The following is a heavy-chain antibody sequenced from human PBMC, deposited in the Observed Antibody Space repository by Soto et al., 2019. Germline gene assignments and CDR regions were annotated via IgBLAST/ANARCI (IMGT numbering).Heavy chain of an antibody. V-gene: IGHV1-2*04. Sequence: VEATCKAXGYGITCCYMHWVRQAPGQGLEWMGWINPNSGGTNYAQKFQGWVTMTRDTSISTAYIELSRLRSDDTAVYYCQRDGGGSSRWPWFAPWGKGTLVTGSP. D-gene: IGHD6-13*01. CDR2: INPNSGGT. J-gene: IGHJ5*02. CDR1: GYGITCCY. CDR3: QRDGGGSSRWPWFAP.